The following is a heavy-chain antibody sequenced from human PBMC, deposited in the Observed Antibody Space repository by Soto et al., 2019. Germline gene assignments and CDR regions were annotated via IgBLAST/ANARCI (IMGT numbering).Heavy chain of an antibody. V-gene: IGHV4-31*03. Sequence: QVQLQESGPGLVKPSQTLSLTCTVSGGSINSGGYCWSWIRQHPGKGLDWIGCISYGGSTSYNPSLKSRFTISVDPSKNQFSLKPTSVTGADTAVYYGSRGILVWGQGALITVSS. J-gene: IGHJ4*02. D-gene: IGHD5-18*01. CDR1: GGSINSGGYC. CDR2: ISYGGST. CDR3: SRGILV.